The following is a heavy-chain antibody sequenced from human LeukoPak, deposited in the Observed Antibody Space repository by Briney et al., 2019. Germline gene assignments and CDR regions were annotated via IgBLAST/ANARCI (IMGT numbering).Heavy chain of an antibody. CDR3: ARDNYSGSYNLFDY. V-gene: IGHV3-48*04. J-gene: IGHJ4*02. Sequence: GGSLRLSCAASGFTFSSYWMSWVRQAPGKGLEWVSYISSSGSTMYYTDSVKGRFTISRDNAKDSLYLQMNSLRAEDTAVYYCARDNYSGSYNLFDYWGQGTLVTVSS. CDR1: GFTFSSYW. CDR2: ISSSGSTM. D-gene: IGHD1-26*01.